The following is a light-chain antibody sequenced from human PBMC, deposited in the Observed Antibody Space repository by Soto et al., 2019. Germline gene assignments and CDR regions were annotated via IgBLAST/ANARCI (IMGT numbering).Light chain of an antibody. CDR2: AAA. CDR1: QGIRND. Sequence: IQMTESPSSLSASVGDRVTITCRASQGIRNDLYWYQQKPGKAPRVLIYAAAGLQSGIPSRFSGSGSGTDFTLTITSLQHEDFATYYCLHDYSYPWTFGQGTKVEIK. J-gene: IGKJ1*01. V-gene: IGKV1-6*01. CDR3: LHDYSYPWT.